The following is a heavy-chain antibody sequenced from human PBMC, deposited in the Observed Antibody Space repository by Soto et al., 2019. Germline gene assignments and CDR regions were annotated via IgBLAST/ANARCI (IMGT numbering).Heavy chain of an antibody. J-gene: IGHJ6*02. CDR3: ARDWRFGEEGMDV. CDR1: GGTFSGYA. D-gene: IGHD3-10*01. Sequence: ASVKVSCKASGGTFSGYAISWVRQAPGQGLEWMGGIIPIFGTANYAQKFQGRVTITADESTSTAYMELSSLRSEDTAVYYCARDWRFGEEGMDVWGQGTTVTVSS. CDR2: IIPIFGTA. V-gene: IGHV1-69*13.